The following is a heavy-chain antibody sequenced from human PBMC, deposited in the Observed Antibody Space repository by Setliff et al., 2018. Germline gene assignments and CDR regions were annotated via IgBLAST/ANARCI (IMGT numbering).Heavy chain of an antibody. CDR3: ATLTGDRGVDY. J-gene: IGHJ4*02. CDR2: IYYRGST. D-gene: IGHD7-27*01. V-gene: IGHV4-38-2*01. CDR1: GYSISSGYN. Sequence: SETLSLTCAVSGYSISSGYNWGWIRQPPGKGLEWIASIYYRGSTSYNSSLKSRVSISVDTSKNQFSLNLNSVTAADTALYYCATLTGDRGVDYWGQGRLVTVSS.